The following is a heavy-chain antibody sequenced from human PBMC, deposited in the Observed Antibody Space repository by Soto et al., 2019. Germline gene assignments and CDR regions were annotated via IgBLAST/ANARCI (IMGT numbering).Heavy chain of an antibody. Sequence: EVQLLESGGGLVQPGGSLRISCAASGFTFSSYAMSWVRQAPGKGLECLSTISGSGGSAYYADSVKGRFTITRDNSKNTLHLQMNSLRAEYTAVYYCAKASDYDDILTGLHWGQGTLVTVSA. J-gene: IGHJ4*02. CDR2: ISGSGGSA. D-gene: IGHD3-9*01. V-gene: IGHV3-23*01. CDR1: GFTFSSYA. CDR3: AKASDYDDILTGLH.